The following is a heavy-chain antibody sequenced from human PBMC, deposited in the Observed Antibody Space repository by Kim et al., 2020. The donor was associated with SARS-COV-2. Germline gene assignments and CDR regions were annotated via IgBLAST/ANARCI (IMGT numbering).Heavy chain of an antibody. J-gene: IGHJ6*02. CDR2: INHSGST. CDR3: ARTLRSYYSPVPPGPYYYGMDV. Sequence: SETLSLTCAVYGGSFSGYYWSWIRQPPGKGLEWIGEINHSGSTNYNPSLKSRVTISVDTSKNQFSLKLSSVTAADTAVYYCARTLRSYYSPVPPGPYYYGMDVWGQGTTVTVSS. CDR1: GGSFSGYY. D-gene: IGHD3-10*01. V-gene: IGHV4-34*01.